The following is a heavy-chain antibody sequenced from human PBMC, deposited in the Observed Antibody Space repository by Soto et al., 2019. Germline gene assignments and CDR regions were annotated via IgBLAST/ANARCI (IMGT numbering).Heavy chain of an antibody. CDR3: AREWFGEPNYYYYYMDV. D-gene: IGHD3-10*01. V-gene: IGHV3-33*01. CDR2: IWYDGSNK. CDR1: GFTFSSYG. J-gene: IGHJ6*03. Sequence: GGSLRLSCAASGFTFSSYGMHWVRQAPGKGLEWVAVIWYDGSNKYYADSVKGRFTISRDNSKNTLYLQMNSLRAEDTAVYYCAREWFGEPNYYYYYMDVWGKGTTVTVSS.